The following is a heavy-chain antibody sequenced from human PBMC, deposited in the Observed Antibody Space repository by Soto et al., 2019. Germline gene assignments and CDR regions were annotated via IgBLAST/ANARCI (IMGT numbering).Heavy chain of an antibody. J-gene: IGHJ4*01. CDR3: AKGVDGTHCNRTTSLFYFDY. CDR1: GFTFRNYA. CDR2: IPDSRSK. Sequence: GGALRLSCAASGFTFRNYAMNCVLQAPGKXLXSASTIPDSRSKYHPHSVNRRFTISRDNSNNTLYPQITSLRAHPTAIYFCAKGVDGTHCNRTTSLFYFDYWGHGTQVTVSP. V-gene: IGHV3-23*01.